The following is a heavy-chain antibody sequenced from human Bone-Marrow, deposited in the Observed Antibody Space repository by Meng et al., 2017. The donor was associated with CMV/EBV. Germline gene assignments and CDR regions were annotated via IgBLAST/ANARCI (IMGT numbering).Heavy chain of an antibody. CDR3: ARDLTTIPGQNY. D-gene: IGHD4-11*01. J-gene: IGHJ4*02. CDR1: GFTFSSYG. CDR2: IRYDGSNK. V-gene: IGHV3-30*02. Sequence: GGSLRLSCAASGFTFSSYGVHWVRQAPGKGLEWVAFIRYDGSNKYYADSVKGRFTISRDNSKNTLYLQINSLRAEDTAVYYCARDLTTIPGQNYWGQGTLVTVSS.